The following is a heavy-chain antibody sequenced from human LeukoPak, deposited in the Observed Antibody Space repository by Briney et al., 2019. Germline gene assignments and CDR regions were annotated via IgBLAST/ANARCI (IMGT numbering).Heavy chain of an antibody. D-gene: IGHD2-8*02. CDR2: MDPDSGNS. J-gene: IGHJ5*02. Sequence: VASVKVSCKASGYALTTYDINWVRQASGQRLEWMAWMDPDSGNSGYAEKFQGRVTLTANPSISTAYMELGSLRYDDSAVYYCARGVKKYCTEFGCYRPDWFDPWGQGTLLIVSS. CDR1: GYALTTYD. CDR3: ARGVKKYCTEFGCYRPDWFDP. V-gene: IGHV1-8*01.